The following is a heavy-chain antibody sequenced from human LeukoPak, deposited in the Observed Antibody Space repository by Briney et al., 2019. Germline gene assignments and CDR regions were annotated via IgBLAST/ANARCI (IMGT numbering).Heavy chain of an antibody. CDR1: GYTFTGYY. Sequence: ASVKVSCKASGYTFTGYYMHWVRQAPGQGLEWMGWIDPDSGGTNFAQMFQGRVTMTRDTSISTAYMELSRLRSDDTSVYYCARGPRITLIRGVIYWFDPWGQGTLVTVSS. J-gene: IGHJ5*02. CDR2: IDPDSGGT. V-gene: IGHV1-2*02. D-gene: IGHD3-10*01. CDR3: ARGPRITLIRGVIYWFDP.